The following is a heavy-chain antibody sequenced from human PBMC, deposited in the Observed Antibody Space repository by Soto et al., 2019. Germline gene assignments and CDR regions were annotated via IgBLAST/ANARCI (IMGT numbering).Heavy chain of an antibody. J-gene: IGHJ4*02. CDR1: GGSVSSGSYY. CDR2: IYYSGST. CDR3: ARYGGSSRDVDY. D-gene: IGHD2-15*01. Sequence: QVQLQESGPGLVKPSETLSLTCTVSGGSVSSGSYYWSWIRQPPGKGLEWIGYIYYSGSTNYNPSLKSRVTISVDTSQNQFSLKLRSVTAADTAVYYCARYGGSSRDVDYWGQGTLVTVSS. V-gene: IGHV4-61*01.